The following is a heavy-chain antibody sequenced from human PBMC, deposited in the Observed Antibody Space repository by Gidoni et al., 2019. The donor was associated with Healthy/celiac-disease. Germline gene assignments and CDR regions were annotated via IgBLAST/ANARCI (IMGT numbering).Heavy chain of an antibody. CDR2: ISGSGGST. CDR3: KSQLRYFDNDDY. J-gene: IGHJ4*02. CDR1: GFTFSSYA. V-gene: IGHV3-23*01. Sequence: EVQLLESGGGLVQPGGSLRLSCAASGFTFSSYAMSWVRQAPGKGLEWVSAISGSGGSTYYADSVKGRFTISRDNSKNTLYLQMNSLRAEDTAVYYCKSQLRYFDNDDYWGQGTLVTVSS. D-gene: IGHD3-9*01.